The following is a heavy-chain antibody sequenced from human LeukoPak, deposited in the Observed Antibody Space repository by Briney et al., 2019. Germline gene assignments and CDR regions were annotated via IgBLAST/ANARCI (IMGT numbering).Heavy chain of an antibody. J-gene: IGHJ4*02. CDR1: GGSISSSSYY. CDR3: ARVTLGSWYYFDY. CDR2: IYYSGST. D-gene: IGHD6-13*01. Sequence: SSETLSLTCTVSGGSISSSSYYWGWIRQPPGKGLEWIGSIYYSGSTYYNPSLKSRVAISVDTSKNQFSLKLSSVTAADTAVYYCARVTLGSWYYFDYWGQGTLVTVSS. V-gene: IGHV4-39*07.